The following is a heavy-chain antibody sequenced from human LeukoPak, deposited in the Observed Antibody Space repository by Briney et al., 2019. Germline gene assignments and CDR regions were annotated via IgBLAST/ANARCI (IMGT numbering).Heavy chain of an antibody. J-gene: IGHJ4*02. CDR1: GFTFSSYG. V-gene: IGHV3-30*02. D-gene: IGHD3-10*01. CDR3: AKDYNAWFGELFPLFDY. Sequence: PGGSLRLSCAASGFTFSSYGMHWVRQAPGKGLEWVAFIRYDGSNKYYADSVKGRFTISRDNSKNTLYLQMNSLRAEDTAVYYCAKDYNAWFGELFPLFDYWGQGTLVTVSS. CDR2: IRYDGSNK.